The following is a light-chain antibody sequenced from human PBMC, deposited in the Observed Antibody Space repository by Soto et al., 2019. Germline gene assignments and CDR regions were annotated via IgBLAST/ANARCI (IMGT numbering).Light chain of an antibody. CDR2: DAS. Sequence: EIQMTQSPSSLSASVGDRVTITCQATQDITNCLNWYQQKPGQAPKLLIYDASNLETGVPARFSGSGSGKDFSVTITSLQPEDIATYYCQQYENLPWTFGQGTKVEI. CDR1: QDITNC. CDR3: QQYENLPWT. V-gene: IGKV1-33*01. J-gene: IGKJ1*01.